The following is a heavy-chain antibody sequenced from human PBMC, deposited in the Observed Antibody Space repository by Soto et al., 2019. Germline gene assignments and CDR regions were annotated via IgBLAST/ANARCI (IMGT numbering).Heavy chain of an antibody. CDR2: GYYTGST. CDR3: ARWAESHRAFDI. J-gene: IGHJ3*02. CDR1: GGPIAGIY. Sequence: SVTLSLTCTVSGGPIAGIYWNWIRQPPGKGLEWIGYGYYTGSTLYSPSLKSRVIMSVDTSKNQFSLILTSVTAADTAVYYCARWAESHRAFDIWGQGTMVTVSS. V-gene: IGHV4-59*08.